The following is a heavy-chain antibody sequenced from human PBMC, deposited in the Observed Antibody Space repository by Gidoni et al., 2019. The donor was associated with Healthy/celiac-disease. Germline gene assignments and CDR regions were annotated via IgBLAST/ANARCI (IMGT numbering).Heavy chain of an antibody. CDR2: IYPSGST. CDR3: ARYSSSWTTFDY. Sequence: QVQLQESGPGLVKPSQTLSLTCTVSGGSISSGSYYWSWIRQPAGKGLEWIGRIYPSGSTNYNPSLKSRVTISVDTSKNQFSLKLSSVTAADTAVYYCARYSSSWTTFDYWGQGTLVTVSS. D-gene: IGHD6-13*01. V-gene: IGHV4-61*02. CDR1: GGSISSGSYY. J-gene: IGHJ4*02.